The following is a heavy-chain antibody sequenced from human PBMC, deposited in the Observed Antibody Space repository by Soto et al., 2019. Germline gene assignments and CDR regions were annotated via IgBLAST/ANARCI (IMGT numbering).Heavy chain of an antibody. D-gene: IGHD3-3*01. CDR1: GYTFTSYA. CDR3: ARGLGVLFLEWSKIMVV. V-gene: IGHV1-3*01. Sequence: ASVKVSCKASGYTFTSYAMHWVRQAPGQRLEWMGWINAGNGNTKYSQKFQGRVTITRDTSASTAYMELSSLRSEDTAVYYCARGLGVLFLEWSKIMVVWGQGTTVTLSS. CDR2: INAGNGNT. J-gene: IGHJ6*02.